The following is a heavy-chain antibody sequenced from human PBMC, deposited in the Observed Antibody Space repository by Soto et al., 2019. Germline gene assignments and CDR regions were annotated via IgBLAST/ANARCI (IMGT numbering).Heavy chain of an antibody. Sequence: QVQLVQSGAEVKKPGSSVKVSCKASGGTFSSYAISWVRQAPGQGLEWMGGIIPIFGTANYAQKFQGRVTITADESTSTAYIELSSLISEDTAVYYCARAPHYDFWSGYYYWGQGTLVTVSS. CDR3: ARAPHYDFWSGYYY. CDR2: IIPIFGTA. CDR1: GGTFSSYA. D-gene: IGHD3-3*01. V-gene: IGHV1-69*01. J-gene: IGHJ4*02.